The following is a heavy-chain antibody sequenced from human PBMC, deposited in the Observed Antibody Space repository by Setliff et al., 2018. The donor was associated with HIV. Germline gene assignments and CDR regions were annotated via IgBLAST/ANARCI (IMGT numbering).Heavy chain of an antibody. D-gene: IGHD4-4*01. CDR1: GGTFSSYA. CDR2: IIPIFGTA. CDR3: ARDRSNYVGLDAFDI. Sequence: GASVMVSCKASGGTFSSYAISWVRQAPGQGLEWMGGIIPIFGTANYAQKFQGRVTITADESTSTAYMELSSLRSEDTAVYYCARDRSNYVGLDAFDIWGQGTMVTVSS. J-gene: IGHJ3*02. V-gene: IGHV1-69*13.